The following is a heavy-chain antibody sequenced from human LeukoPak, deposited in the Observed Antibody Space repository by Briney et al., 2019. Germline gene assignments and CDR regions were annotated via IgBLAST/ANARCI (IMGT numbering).Heavy chain of an antibody. J-gene: IGHJ4*02. CDR2: ISGSGGST. CDR1: GLTFSSYA. V-gene: IGHV3-23*01. CDR3: AKDRGGYCGGDCYPYYFDY. Sequence: GGSLRLSCAASGLTFSSYAMSWVRQAPGKGLEWVSAISGSGGSTYYADSVKGRFTISRDNSKNTLYLQMNSLRAEDTAVYYCAKDRGGYCGGDCYPYYFDYWGQGTLVTVSS. D-gene: IGHD2-21*02.